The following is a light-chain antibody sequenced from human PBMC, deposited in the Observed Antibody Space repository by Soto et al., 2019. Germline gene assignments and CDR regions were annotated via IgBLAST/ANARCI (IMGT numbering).Light chain of an antibody. CDR2: CAS. J-gene: IGKJ4*01. CDR3: QQYYSTPLT. V-gene: IGKV4-1*01. CDR1: QSVLYRSNSKNY. Sequence: DIVMTQSPDSLAVSLGERATINCKSSQSVLYRSNSKNYLAWYQQKPGQPPRLLIYCASTRESGVPDRFSGSGSGTDFTITISSLQAEDVAVYYCQQYYSTPLTFGGGTKVEIK.